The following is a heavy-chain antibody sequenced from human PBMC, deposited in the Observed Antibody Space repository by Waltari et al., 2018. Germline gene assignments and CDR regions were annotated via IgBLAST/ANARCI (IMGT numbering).Heavy chain of an antibody. D-gene: IGHD3-22*01. J-gene: IGHJ3*02. Sequence: EVQLVESGGGLVQPGGSLRLYCAASGFTLSNYWMSCVRQAPGKGPEWLANIMTDGREEYYVDSVSGRFTISRDNAKNSLYLQMNSLRPEDTAVYYCVRDQWFAFDIWGQGTMVTVSS. CDR1: GFTLSNYW. V-gene: IGHV3-7*01. CDR3: VRDQWFAFDI. CDR2: IMTDGREE.